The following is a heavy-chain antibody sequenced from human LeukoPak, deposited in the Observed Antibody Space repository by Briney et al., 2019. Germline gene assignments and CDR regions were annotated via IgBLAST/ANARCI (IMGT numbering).Heavy chain of an antibody. CDR1: GGSISSYN. CDR3: ARNPKHCISTSCPPPYYYYYMDV. CDR2: IYYSGST. V-gene: IGHV4-59*01. Sequence: PSETLSLTCTVSGGSISSYNWSWIRQPPGKGLEWIGYIYYSGSTNYNPSLKSRVTISVDTSKNQFSLKLSSVTAADTAVYYCARNPKHCISTSCPPPYYYYYMDVWGKGTTVTVSS. J-gene: IGHJ6*03. D-gene: IGHD2-2*01.